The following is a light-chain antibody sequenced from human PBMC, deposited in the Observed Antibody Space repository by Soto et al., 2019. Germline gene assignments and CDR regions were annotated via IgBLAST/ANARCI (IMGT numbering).Light chain of an antibody. CDR2: GAS. J-gene: IGKJ3*01. V-gene: IGKV3-15*01. CDR1: QSVSSN. Sequence: EIVMTQSPATLSLSPGERATLSCRASQSVSSNLAWYQQKPGQAPRLLIYGASTRATGIPARFSGSGSGTEFTLTISSLQSEDFAVYYCQPYYNWPPLTFGPGTKVDIK. CDR3: QPYYNWPPLT.